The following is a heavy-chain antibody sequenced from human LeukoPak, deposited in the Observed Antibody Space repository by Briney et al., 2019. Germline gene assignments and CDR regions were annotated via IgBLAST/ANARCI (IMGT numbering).Heavy chain of an antibody. D-gene: IGHD5-24*01. CDR1: GFTVSSNY. Sequence: GGSLRLSCAASGFTVSSNYMSWVRQAPGKGLEWVSVIYSGGSTYYADSVKGRFTISRDNSKNTLYLQMNSLRAEDTAVYYCARGYGGDGYNLFGYWGQGALVTVSS. V-gene: IGHV3-53*01. J-gene: IGHJ4*02. CDR2: IYSGGST. CDR3: ARGYGGDGYNLFGY.